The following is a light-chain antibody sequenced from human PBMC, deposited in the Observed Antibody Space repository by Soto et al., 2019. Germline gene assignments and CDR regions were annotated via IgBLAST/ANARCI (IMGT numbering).Light chain of an antibody. V-gene: IGLV1-44*01. J-gene: IGLJ1*01. CDR2: YNN. Sequence: QSVLTQPPSASGTPGQGVTLSCSGSRSNIGDNTVLWYQHLSGTAPKLLIYYNNQRPAGIPDRFSGSKSGTSASLAISGLQSDDEADYYCAAWDDSLKGYVFGTGTKVTV. CDR3: AAWDDSLKGYV. CDR1: RSNIGDNT.